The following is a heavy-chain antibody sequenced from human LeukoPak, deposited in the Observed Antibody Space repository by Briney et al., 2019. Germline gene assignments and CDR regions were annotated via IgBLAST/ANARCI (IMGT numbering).Heavy chain of an antibody. J-gene: IGHJ6*03. D-gene: IGHD3-10*01. V-gene: IGHV3-21*03. Sequence: GGSLRLSCAASGFTFSAYNMNWVRRTPGKGLEWVSSITTSSSYMFYADSVRGRFTISRDNAENSLYLQMNSLRDEDTAVYYCVGYGSGSYYNYYMDVWGKGTTVTVSS. CDR2: ITTSSSYM. CDR1: GFTFSAYN. CDR3: VGYGSGSYYNYYMDV.